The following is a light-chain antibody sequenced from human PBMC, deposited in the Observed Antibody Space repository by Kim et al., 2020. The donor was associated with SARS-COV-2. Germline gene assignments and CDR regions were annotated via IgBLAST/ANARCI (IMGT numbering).Light chain of an antibody. V-gene: IGKV1-33*01. J-gene: IGKJ2*01. CDR1: EDIGNH. Sequence: ASVGDRITITCQASEDIGNHLNWFQQKPGKAPKLLIYDVSTLERGVPTRFSGGISGTEYTFTISSLQPEDIATYFCQQYEDLPYTFGRGTKLEI. CDR3: QQYEDLPYT. CDR2: DVS.